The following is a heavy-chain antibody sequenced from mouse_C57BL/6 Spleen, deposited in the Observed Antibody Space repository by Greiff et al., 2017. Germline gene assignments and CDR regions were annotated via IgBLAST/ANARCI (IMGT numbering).Heavy chain of an antibody. Sequence: QVQLQQPGAELVKPGASVKLSCTASGYTFTSYWMHWVKQRPGQGLEWIGMIHPNSGSTNYNEKFKSKATLTVDTSSSTAYMQLSSLTSEDSAVYYSARGAHYAMDVWGQGTSVTVSS. CDR3: ARGAHYAMDV. CDR2: IHPNSGST. J-gene: IGHJ4*01. CDR1: GYTFTSYW. V-gene: IGHV1-64*01.